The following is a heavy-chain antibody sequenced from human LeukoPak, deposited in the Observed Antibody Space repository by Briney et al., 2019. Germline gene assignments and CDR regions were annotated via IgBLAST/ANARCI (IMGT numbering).Heavy chain of an antibody. V-gene: IGHV4-34*01. D-gene: IGHD2-2*01. J-gene: IGHJ4*02. Sequence: SETLSLTCAVYGGSFSGYYWSWIRQPPGKGLEWIGEINHSGSTNYNPSLKSRVTISVDTSKNQFSLKLSSVTAADTAVYYCARDNLYSYCSSTSCQYYFDYWGQGTLVTVSS. CDR3: ARDNLYSYCSSTSCQYYFDY. CDR2: INHSGST. CDR1: GGSFSGYY.